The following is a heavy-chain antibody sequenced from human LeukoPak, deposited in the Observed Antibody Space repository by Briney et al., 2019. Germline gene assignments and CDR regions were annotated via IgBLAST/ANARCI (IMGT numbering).Heavy chain of an antibody. Sequence: GGSLRHSCATSGFTFSDYYMTWIRQAPGKGLQWLSYIISSGTTIYYADSVKGRFTVSRDNAKNSLYLQVNSLRAEDTAVYYCARHSSGRSFDYWGQGTLVTVSS. J-gene: IGHJ4*02. D-gene: IGHD3-22*01. CDR2: IISSGTTI. CDR3: ARHSSGRSFDY. V-gene: IGHV3-11*04. CDR1: GFTFSDYY.